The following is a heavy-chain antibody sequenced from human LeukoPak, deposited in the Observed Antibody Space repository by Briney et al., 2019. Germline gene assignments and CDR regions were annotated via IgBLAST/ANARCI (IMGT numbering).Heavy chain of an antibody. CDR3: ARGGDGYNHPFDY. Sequence: SETLSLTCAVYGVSFSGHYWSWIRQTPGRGLEWIGEISHSGSTNYHPSLKSRVTTSLDTSKTEFSLKLSSVTAADTAVYYCARGGDGYNHPFDYWGQGTQVTVSS. D-gene: IGHD5-24*01. CDR2: ISHSGST. J-gene: IGHJ4*02. V-gene: IGHV4-34*01. CDR1: GVSFSGHY.